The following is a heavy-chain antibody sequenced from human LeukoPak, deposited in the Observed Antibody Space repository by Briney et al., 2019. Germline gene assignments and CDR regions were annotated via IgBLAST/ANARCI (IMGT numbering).Heavy chain of an antibody. CDR3: ARAGPAASRRNWFDP. J-gene: IGHJ5*02. Sequence: SVKVSCKASGGTFSSYAISWVRQAPGQGLEWMGEIIPIFGTTNYAQKFQGSVTITADESTSTAYLEVSSLTSEDTAIYYCARAGPAASRRNWFDPWGQGTLVTVSS. CDR1: GGTFSSYA. CDR2: IIPIFGTT. V-gene: IGHV1-69*13. D-gene: IGHD6-13*01.